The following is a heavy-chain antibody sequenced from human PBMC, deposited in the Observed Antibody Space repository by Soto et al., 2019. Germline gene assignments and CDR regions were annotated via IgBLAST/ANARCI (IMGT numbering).Heavy chain of an antibody. CDR2: IIPVFTKA. CDR3: ARMGHPLSGAFDL. Sequence: QVQLVQSGAEVKKPGSSVKVSCKASGGTFGNYAVSWLRQAPGQGLAWMGTIIPVFTKATYAQKFQGRVTITADDSSTTAYMELNSLRSEVTAIYYCARMGHPLSGAFDLWGQGTMVTVSS. CDR1: GGTFGNYA. V-gene: IGHV1-69*18. J-gene: IGHJ3*01. D-gene: IGHD3-10*01.